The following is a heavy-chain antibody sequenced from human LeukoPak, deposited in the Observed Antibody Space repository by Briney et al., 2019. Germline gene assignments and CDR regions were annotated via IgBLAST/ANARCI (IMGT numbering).Heavy chain of an antibody. CDR1: GGTFSSYD. Sequence: GASVKVSCKASGGTFSSYDINWVRQATGQGLEWMGWMNPNSGNTGYAQKFQGRVTITRDTSISTAYMELSSLRSEDTAVYYCARDGDYYGPGNFDYWGQGTLVTVSS. CDR2: MNPNSGNT. CDR3: ARDGDYYGPGNFDY. D-gene: IGHD3-10*01. J-gene: IGHJ4*02. V-gene: IGHV1-8*03.